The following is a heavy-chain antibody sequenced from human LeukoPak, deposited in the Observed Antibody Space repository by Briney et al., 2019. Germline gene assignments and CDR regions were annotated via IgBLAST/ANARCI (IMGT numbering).Heavy chain of an antibody. Sequence: GGSLRLSCAASGFTFSSYGMHWVRQAPGKGLEWVAVIWYDGSNKYYADSVKGRFTISRDNSKNTLYLQMNSLRAEDTAVYYCAREGGIDYDSSGYPLDYWGQGTLVTVSS. CDR3: AREGGIDYDSSGYPLDY. V-gene: IGHV3-33*01. J-gene: IGHJ4*02. D-gene: IGHD3-22*01. CDR2: IWYDGSNK. CDR1: GFTFSSYG.